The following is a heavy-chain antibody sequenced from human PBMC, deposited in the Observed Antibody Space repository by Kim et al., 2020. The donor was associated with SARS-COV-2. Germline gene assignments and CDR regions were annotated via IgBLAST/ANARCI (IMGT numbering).Heavy chain of an antibody. D-gene: IGHD2-2*01. Sequence: SVKVSCKASGGTFSSYAISWVRQAPGQGLEWMGRIIPILGIANYAQKFQGRVTITADKSTSTAYMELSSLRSEDTAVYYCARGVLVDCSSTSCPPAYWGQGTLVTVSP. CDR3: ARGVLVDCSSTSCPPAY. J-gene: IGHJ4*02. CDR2: IIPILGIA. V-gene: IGHV1-69*04. CDR1: GGTFSSYA.